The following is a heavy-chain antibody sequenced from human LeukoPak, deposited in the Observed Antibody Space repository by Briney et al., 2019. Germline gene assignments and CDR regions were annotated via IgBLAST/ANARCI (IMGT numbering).Heavy chain of an antibody. CDR3: AEERSAQWLGNWFDP. D-gene: IGHD6-19*01. CDR1: GGSISSYY. J-gene: IGHJ5*02. CDR2: IYYSGST. Sequence: SETLSLTCTVSGGSISSYYWSWIRQPPGKGLEWIGYIYYSGSTNYNPSLKSRVTISVDTSKNQFSLKLSSVTAADTAVYYCAEERSAQWLGNWFDPWGQGTLVTVSS. V-gene: IGHV4-59*01.